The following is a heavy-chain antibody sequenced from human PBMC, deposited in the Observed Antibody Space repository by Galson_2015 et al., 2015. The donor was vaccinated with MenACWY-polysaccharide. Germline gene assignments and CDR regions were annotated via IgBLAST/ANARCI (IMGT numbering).Heavy chain of an antibody. CDR3: AKGWTTVTT. J-gene: IGHJ4*02. V-gene: IGHV3-23*01. Sequence: SLRLSCAASGFTFSSYAMSWVRQAPGKGLEWVSSMSGSGGSTHFADPVEGPVTLSRDYSKNTLYLQMNSPRVEDTAVYYCAKGWTTVTTGGQGTLVTVSS. D-gene: IGHD4-17*01. CDR1: GFTFSSYA. CDR2: MSGSGGST.